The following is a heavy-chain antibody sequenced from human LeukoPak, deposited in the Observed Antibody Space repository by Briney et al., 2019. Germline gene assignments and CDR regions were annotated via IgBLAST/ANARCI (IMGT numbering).Heavy chain of an antibody. V-gene: IGHV3-33*01. CDR3: ARGKYCGGDCYSFDY. Sequence: GRSLRLSCAESGFTFSSYGMHWVRQAPGKGLEWVAVIWYDGSNKYYADSVKGRFTISRDNSKNTLYLQMNSLRAEDTAVYYCARGKYCGGDCYSFDYWGQGTLVTVSS. D-gene: IGHD2-21*02. CDR1: GFTFSSYG. CDR2: IWYDGSNK. J-gene: IGHJ4*02.